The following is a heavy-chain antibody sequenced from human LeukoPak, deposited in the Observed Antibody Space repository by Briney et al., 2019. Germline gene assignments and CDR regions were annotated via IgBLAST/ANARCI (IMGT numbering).Heavy chain of an antibody. CDR2: IWYDGSKK. J-gene: IGHJ4*02. D-gene: IGHD3-10*02. CDR3: ARDKPIAAPVTAYVLDY. CDR1: GIRFSNYG. Sequence: GRSLRLSCAASGIRFSNYGMHWVRQAPGKGLEWVAIIWYDGSKKDYADSVKGRFIISRDNSKNTLYLQMDSLRAEDTAVYYCARDKPIAAPVTAYVLDYWGQGTLVTVSS. V-gene: IGHV3-33*01.